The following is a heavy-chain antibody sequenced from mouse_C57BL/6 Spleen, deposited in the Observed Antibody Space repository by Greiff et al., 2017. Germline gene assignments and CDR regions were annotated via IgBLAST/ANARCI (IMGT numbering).Heavy chain of an antibody. J-gene: IGHJ1*03. CDR1: GYAFTNYL. Sequence: QVQLQQSGAELVRPGTSVKVSCKASGYAFTNYLIEWVKQRPGQGLEWIGVINPGRGGTNYDEKFKGKATLTADKSSSTAYMQLSSLTSEDSAVYFCARAGCLRQRDGYFDDWGTGTTVTVSS. CDR2: INPGRGGT. CDR3: ARAGCLRQRDGYFDD. V-gene: IGHV1-54*01. D-gene: IGHD2-12*01.